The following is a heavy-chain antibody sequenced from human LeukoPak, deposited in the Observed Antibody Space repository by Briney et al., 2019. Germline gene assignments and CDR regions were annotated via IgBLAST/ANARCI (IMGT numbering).Heavy chain of an antibody. V-gene: IGHV3-30*03. CDR2: ISYDGSNK. J-gene: IGHJ3*02. CDR1: GFTFSSYG. CDR3: AGMYDSSGYVLGAFDI. Sequence: GGSLRLSCAASGFTFSSYGMHWVRQAPGKGLEWVAVISYDGSNKYYADSVKGRFTISRDNSKNTLYLQVGSLRAEDTAVYYCAGMYDSSGYVLGAFDIWGQGTMVTVSS. D-gene: IGHD3-22*01.